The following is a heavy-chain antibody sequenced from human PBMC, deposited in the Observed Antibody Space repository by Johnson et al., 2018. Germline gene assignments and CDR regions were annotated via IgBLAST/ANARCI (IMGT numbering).Heavy chain of an antibody. CDR1: GFSVGSNY. J-gene: IGHJ3*02. V-gene: IGHV3-66*01. CDR3: ARRDDYGNAFDI. CDR2: IKSVGST. Sequence: VQLVESGGGLVQPGGSLRLSCAASGFSVGSNYMTWVRQAPGGGLAWVSLIKSVGSTYSADPVTGRFTISRDNSKNTVYLQMNSLRPEETAVYFCARRDDYGNAFDIWGQGTMVTVSS. D-gene: IGHD4-17*01.